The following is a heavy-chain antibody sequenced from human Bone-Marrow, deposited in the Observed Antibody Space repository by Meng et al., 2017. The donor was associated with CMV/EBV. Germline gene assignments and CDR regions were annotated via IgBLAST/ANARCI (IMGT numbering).Heavy chain of an antibody. V-gene: IGHV1-2*02. CDR2: INPNSGGT. CDR3: ASHHYGGNSEATTRKYYYYGMDV. CDR1: GYTFTGYY. D-gene: IGHD4-23*01. Sequence: ASVKVSCKASGYTFTGYYMHWVRQAPGQGLEWMGWINPNSGGTNYAQKFQGRVTMTRDTSISTAYMERSRLRSDDTAVYYCASHHYGGNSEATTRKYYYYGMDVWGQGTTVTVSS. J-gene: IGHJ6*02.